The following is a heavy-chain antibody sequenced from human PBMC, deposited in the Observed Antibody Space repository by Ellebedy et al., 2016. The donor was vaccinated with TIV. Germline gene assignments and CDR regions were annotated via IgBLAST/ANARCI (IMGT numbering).Heavy chain of an antibody. Sequence: MPSETLSLTCAVSGGSFSGYYWSWIRQPPGKGLEWIGEINHSGSTYYNPSLKSRVTISVDMSKNQFSLKLSSVTAADTAVFYCARHGVTTGTPYYFDFWGQGTLVTVSS. CDR1: GGSFSGYY. CDR3: ARHGVTTGTPYYFDF. V-gene: IGHV4-34*01. D-gene: IGHD4-11*01. J-gene: IGHJ4*02. CDR2: INHSGST.